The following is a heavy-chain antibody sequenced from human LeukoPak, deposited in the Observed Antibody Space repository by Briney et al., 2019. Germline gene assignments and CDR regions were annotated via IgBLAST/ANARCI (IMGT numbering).Heavy chain of an antibody. D-gene: IGHD3-3*01. CDR3: ARVILGFDP. CDR2: INHSGST. V-gene: IGHV4-34*01. CDR1: GGSFSGYY. Sequence: SETLSLTCAVYGGSFSGYYWSWIRQPPGKGLEWIGEINHSGSTNYNPSLKSRVTISVDTSKNQFSLKLSSVTAADTVVYYCARVILGFDPWGQGTLVTVSS. J-gene: IGHJ5*02.